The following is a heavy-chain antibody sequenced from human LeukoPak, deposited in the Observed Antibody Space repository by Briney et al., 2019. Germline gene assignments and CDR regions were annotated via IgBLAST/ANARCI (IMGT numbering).Heavy chain of an antibody. CDR2: IYSGGSA. Sequence: GGSLRLSCSASGFTFSSYGLHCVRQAPGKGLEWASIIYSGGSAYYADSVKGRFTISRDNATNSLYLQMNSLREEDTAVYYCASDAAWAFDYWGQGTLVTVSS. CDR1: GFTFSSYG. J-gene: IGHJ4*02. D-gene: IGHD1-26*01. CDR3: ASDAAWAFDY. V-gene: IGHV3-NL1*01.